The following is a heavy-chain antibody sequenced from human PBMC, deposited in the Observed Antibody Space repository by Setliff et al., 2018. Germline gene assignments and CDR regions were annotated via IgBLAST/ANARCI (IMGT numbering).Heavy chain of an antibody. CDR2: INPNSGGT. D-gene: IGHD5-12*01. CDR3: ARDSGYVRLLSASDI. J-gene: IGHJ3*02. V-gene: IGHV1-2*02. CDR1: GYTFTGYY. Sequence: ASVKVSCKASGYTFTGYYMHWVRLAPGQGLEWMGWINPNSGGTNYAQKFQGRVTMTRDTSISTAYMELSRLRSDDTAVYCCARDSGYVRLLSASDIWGQGTMVTVSS.